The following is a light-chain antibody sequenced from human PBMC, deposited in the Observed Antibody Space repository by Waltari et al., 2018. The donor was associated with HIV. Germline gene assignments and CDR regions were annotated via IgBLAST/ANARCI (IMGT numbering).Light chain of an antibody. Sequence: QSVLTQPPSASGTLGQGVTISCFGSSSNIGTNTVNWYQHLPGAAPTLIIFRNHQRPSGVPDRFSGSQSGTSAFLTITGLLPGDEATYYCAAWDASLHVVFGGGTQLTVL. V-gene: IGLV1-44*01. CDR2: RNH. CDR1: SSNIGTNT. J-gene: IGLJ2*01. CDR3: AAWDASLHVV.